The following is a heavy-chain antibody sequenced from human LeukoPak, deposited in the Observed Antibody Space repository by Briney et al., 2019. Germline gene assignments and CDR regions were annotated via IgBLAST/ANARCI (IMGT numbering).Heavy chain of an antibody. D-gene: IGHD4-11*01. CDR1: GVSISSGGYY. CDR2: TYSSGST. Sequence: SQTLSLTCTVSGVSISSGGYYSSSVSPHPRKGLEWVGYTYSSGSTYYNPSLKSRLTISLDTSSNQFSLKLTSVTAADTAVYYCARGPVRDYSNYWGQGTLVTVSS. CDR3: ARGPVRDYSNY. J-gene: IGHJ4*02. V-gene: IGHV4-31*03.